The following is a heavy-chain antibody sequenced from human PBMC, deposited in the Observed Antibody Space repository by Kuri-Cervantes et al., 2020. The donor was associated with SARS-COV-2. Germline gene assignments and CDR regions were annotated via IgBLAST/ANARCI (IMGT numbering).Heavy chain of an antibody. J-gene: IGHJ4*02. V-gene: IGHV3-66*01. CDR2: IYSGGST. Sequence: GESLKISCAASGFTVSSNYMSWVRQAPGKGLEWVSVIYSGGSTYYADSVKGRFTISRDNSKNTLYLQMNSLRAEDTAVYYCARYHRGYCTNGVCSYFDYWGQGTLVTSPQ. D-gene: IGHD2-8*01. CDR1: GFTVSSNY. CDR3: ARYHRGYCTNGVCSYFDY.